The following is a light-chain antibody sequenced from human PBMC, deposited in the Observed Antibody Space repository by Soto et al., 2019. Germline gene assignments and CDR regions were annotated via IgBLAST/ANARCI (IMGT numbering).Light chain of an antibody. V-gene: IGKV1-5*01. CDR1: QTISNW. Sequence: DIQMTQSPSTLSASVGDGVTITCRASQTISNWLAWYQQKPGKAPKFLIYDASSLETGVPSRFSGSGSGTEFTLTISSLLPDDFATYYCQQYNSYPWTFGQGTKVEIK. CDR2: DAS. J-gene: IGKJ1*01. CDR3: QQYNSYPWT.